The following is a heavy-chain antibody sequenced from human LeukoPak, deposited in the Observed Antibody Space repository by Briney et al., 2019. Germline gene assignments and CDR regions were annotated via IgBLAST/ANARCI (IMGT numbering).Heavy chain of an antibody. CDR1: GFTFDNYA. D-gene: IGHD3-10*02. CDR2: ISGGGAKR. Sequence: GGSLRLSCAASGFTFDNYAMNWVRQAPGKGLEWVSYISGGGAKRHYSDSVKGRFTISRDNPRNTLYLQINNRGAEDTAMYYCAKCSAGYYNDAFDIWGRGTMVTVSS. J-gene: IGHJ3*02. V-gene: IGHV3-23*01. CDR3: AKCSAGYYNDAFDI.